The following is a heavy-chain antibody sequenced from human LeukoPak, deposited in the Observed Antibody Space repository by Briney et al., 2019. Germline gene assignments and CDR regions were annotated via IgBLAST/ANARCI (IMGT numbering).Heavy chain of an antibody. V-gene: IGHV3-30*18. J-gene: IGHJ4*02. CDR1: GFTFSSYG. Sequence: GGSLRLSCAASGFTFSSYGMHWVRQAPGKGLEWVAVISYDGSNKYYADSVKGRFTISRDNSKNTLYLQMNSLRAEDTAVYYCAKKERDDIDQNLDYWGQGTLVTVSS. CDR2: ISYDGSNK. CDR3: AKKERDDIDQNLDY. D-gene: IGHD5-12*01.